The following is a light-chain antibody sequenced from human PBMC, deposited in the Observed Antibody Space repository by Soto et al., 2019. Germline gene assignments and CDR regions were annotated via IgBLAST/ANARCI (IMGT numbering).Light chain of an antibody. Sequence: EIVLTQSPATQSLSPGDRATLSCRASQSVSSYLAWYQQRPGQAPRLLTYDASTRATGVPARFSASGSGTDFTLTISSLEPEGFAVYYCQHRANWPLTFGGGTKLEIK. J-gene: IGKJ4*01. V-gene: IGKV3-11*01. CDR3: QHRANWPLT. CDR2: DAS. CDR1: QSVSSY.